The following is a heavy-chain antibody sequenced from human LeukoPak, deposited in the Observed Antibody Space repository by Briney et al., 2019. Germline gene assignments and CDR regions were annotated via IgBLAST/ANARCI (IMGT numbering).Heavy chain of an antibody. Sequence: SETLSLTCSVSGGSISSYYWSWIRQPPGKGLEWIGYIYYSGSTNYNPSLKSRVTISVDTSKNQFSLNLTSVNAADTALYYCARSLNRVYSYFDLWGRGTLVTVSS. J-gene: IGHJ2*01. D-gene: IGHD4-11*01. CDR1: GGSISSYY. CDR2: IYYSGST. V-gene: IGHV4-59*12. CDR3: ARSLNRVYSYFDL.